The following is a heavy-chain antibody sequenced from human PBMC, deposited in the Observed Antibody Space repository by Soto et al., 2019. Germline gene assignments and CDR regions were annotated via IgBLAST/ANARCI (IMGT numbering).Heavy chain of an antibody. D-gene: IGHD3-22*01. V-gene: IGHV3-30-3*01. Sequence: PGGSLRLCCAASGFNFNSYAMHWVRQAPGEGLEWVAVISYDGNNKYYADSVRGRFTISRDNSKNTLYLQMNSLRTEDTAVYYCASSSGSGYQNFFDPWGQGSLVTVSS. J-gene: IGHJ5*02. CDR3: ASSSGSGYQNFFDP. CDR1: GFNFNSYA. CDR2: ISYDGNNK.